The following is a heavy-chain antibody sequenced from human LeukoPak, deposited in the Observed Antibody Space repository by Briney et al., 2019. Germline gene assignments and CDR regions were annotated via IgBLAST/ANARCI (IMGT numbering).Heavy chain of an antibody. CDR3: ARMVGDYYDSSGSFYY. J-gene: IGHJ4*02. CDR2: INPSGGST. CDR1: GYTFTSYY. D-gene: IGHD3-22*01. V-gene: IGHV1-46*01. Sequence: ASVKVSCKASGYTFTSYYMHWVRQAPGQGLEWMGIINPSGGSTSYAQKFQGRVTMSVDTSKNQFSLKLSSVTALDTAVYYCARMVGDYYDSSGSFYYWGQGTLVTVSS.